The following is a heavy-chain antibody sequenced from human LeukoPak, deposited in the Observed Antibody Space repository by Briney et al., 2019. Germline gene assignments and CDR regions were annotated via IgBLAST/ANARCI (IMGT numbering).Heavy chain of an antibody. CDR2: ISYDGSNK. CDR3: AKGGHYYDSSGPYHY. D-gene: IGHD3-22*01. CDR1: GFTFSSYG. Sequence: GGSLRLSCAASGFTFSSYGMHWVRQAPGKGLEWVAVISYDGSNKYYADSVKGRFTISRDNSKNTLYLQMNSLRAEDTAVYYCAKGGHYYDSSGPYHYWGQGTLVTVSS. V-gene: IGHV3-30*18. J-gene: IGHJ4*02.